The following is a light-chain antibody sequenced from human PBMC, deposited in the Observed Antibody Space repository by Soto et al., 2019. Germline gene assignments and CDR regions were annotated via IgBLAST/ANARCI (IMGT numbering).Light chain of an antibody. CDR3: QQSFNLPRT. Sequence: DIEMTQSPSSLSASVGETITITCRASQSISSSLNWFQHSPGQPPKLLLFAASNLHAGVPPRFSGSGSGTSFSLTIPSLQPEDFATYYCQQSFNLPRTFGPGTRVEFK. V-gene: IGKV1-39*01. CDR2: AAS. J-gene: IGKJ1*01. CDR1: QSISSS.